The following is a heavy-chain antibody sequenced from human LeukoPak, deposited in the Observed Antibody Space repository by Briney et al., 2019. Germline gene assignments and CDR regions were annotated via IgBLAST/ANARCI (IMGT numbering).Heavy chain of an antibody. D-gene: IGHD3-9*01. Sequence: GASVKVSCKASGYTFTSYGISWVRQAPGQGLEWMGWISAYNGNTNYAQKLQGRVTMTTDTFTSTAYMELRSLRSDDTAVYYCARRGRYDILTGYYTNYYFDYWGQGTLVTVSS. CDR3: ARRGRYDILTGYYTNYYFDY. CDR1: GYTFTSYG. CDR2: ISAYNGNT. V-gene: IGHV1-18*01. J-gene: IGHJ4*02.